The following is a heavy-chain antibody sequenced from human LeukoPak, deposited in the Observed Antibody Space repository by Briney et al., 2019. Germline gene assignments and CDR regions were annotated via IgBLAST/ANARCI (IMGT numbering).Heavy chain of an antibody. D-gene: IGHD1-26*01. V-gene: IGHV1-2*04. CDR1: GYTFTGYY. Sequence: ASVKVSCKASGYTFTGYYMHWVRQAPGQGLEWMGWINPNSGGTNYAQKFQGWVTMTRDTSISTAYMELSRLRSDDTAVYYCARDRGGSYYHGPYVDYWGQGTLVTVSS. CDR2: INPNSGGT. J-gene: IGHJ4*02. CDR3: ARDRGGSYYHGPYVDY.